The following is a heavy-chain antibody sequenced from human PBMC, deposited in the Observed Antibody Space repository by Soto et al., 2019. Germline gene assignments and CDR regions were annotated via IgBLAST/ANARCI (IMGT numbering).Heavy chain of an antibody. CDR2: ISADGSDA. CDR3: ASSGSYDIAWFDP. J-gene: IGHJ5*02. CDR1: RFTFSSYW. D-gene: IGHD3-10*01. V-gene: IGHV3-74*03. Sequence: PRGSLRLSCAASRFTFSSYWMHWVRQAPGKGLVWVSRISADGSDATYAHFVKGRFTISRDNAKNTLYLQMNSLRAEDTAVYYCASSGSYDIAWFDPWGQGTLVTVSS.